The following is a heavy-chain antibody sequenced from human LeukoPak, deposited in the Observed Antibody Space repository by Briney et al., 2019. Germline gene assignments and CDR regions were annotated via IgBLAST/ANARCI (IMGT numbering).Heavy chain of an antibody. V-gene: IGHV4-61*02. CDR3: ARALGTGLVDY. CDR2: IYTSGST. D-gene: IGHD2-8*02. CDR1: GGSISSGSYY. J-gene: IGHJ4*02. Sequence: PSQTLSLTCTVSGGSISSGSYYWSWIRQPAGKGLEWIGRIYTSGSTNYNPSLKSRVTISVDTSNKRFSLKLNSVTAADTAVYYCARALGTGLVDYWGQGTLVTVSS.